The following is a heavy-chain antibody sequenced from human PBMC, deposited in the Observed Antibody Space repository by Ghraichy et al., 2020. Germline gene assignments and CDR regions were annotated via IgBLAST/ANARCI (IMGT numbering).Heavy chain of an antibody. D-gene: IGHD2-15*01. J-gene: IGHJ6*03. CDR1: GGSFSGYY. CDR3: AIATRGFQGYYYYYMDV. CDR2: INHSGST. V-gene: IGHV4-34*01. Sequence: SETLSLTCAVYGGSFSGYYWSWIRQPPGKGLEWIGEINHSGSTNYNPSLKSRVTISVDTSKNQFSLKLSSVTAADTAVYYCAIATRGFQGYYYYYMDVWGKGTTVTVSS.